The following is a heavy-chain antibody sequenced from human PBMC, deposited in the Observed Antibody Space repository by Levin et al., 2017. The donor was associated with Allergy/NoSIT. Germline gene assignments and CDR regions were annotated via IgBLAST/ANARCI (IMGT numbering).Heavy chain of an antibody. CDR3: ATDHPGYCSSTSCYGDG. D-gene: IGHD2-2*01. V-gene: IGHV3-15*01. J-gene: IGHJ4*02. CDR2: IKSKTDGGTT. CDR1: GFTFTNAW. Sequence: GGSLRLSCAASGFTFTNAWMSWVRQAPGKGLEWVGRIKSKTDGGTTDYAAPVKGRFTISRDDSKNTLYLQMNSLKTEDTAVYYCATDHPGYCSSTSCYGDGWGQGTLVTVSS.